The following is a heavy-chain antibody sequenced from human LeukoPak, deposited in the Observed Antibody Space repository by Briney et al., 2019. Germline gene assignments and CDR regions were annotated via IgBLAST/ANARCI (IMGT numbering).Heavy chain of an antibody. J-gene: IGHJ3*02. CDR3: ARDPGDSGGWGAFDI. V-gene: IGHV3-7*01. D-gene: IGHD3-22*01. Sequence: GGSLRLSCAASGFTFSTYGMHWVRQAPDKGLEWVANIKQDGSEKWYVDSVRGRFTISRDNAKNLLFLQMNSLRAEDTAVYYCARDPGDSGGWGAFDIWGQGTMVTVSS. CDR2: IKQDGSEK. CDR1: GFTFSTYG.